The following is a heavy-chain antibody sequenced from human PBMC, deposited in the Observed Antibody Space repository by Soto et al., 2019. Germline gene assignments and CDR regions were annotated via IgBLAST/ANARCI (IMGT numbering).Heavy chain of an antibody. J-gene: IGHJ4*02. CDR3: ATMGTPVTGLYYFDY. CDR1: GGSISSGNYY. D-gene: IGHD4-17*01. Sequence: QVQLQESGPGLVKPSQTLSLTCTVSGGSISSGNYYWSWIRQPPGKGLEWIGFISYSGTTHYSASLRSLDSISVATSKNQCSLDLSSVTAADTAVYYYATMGTPVTGLYYFDYWGQGTLVTVSS. CDR2: ISYSGTT. V-gene: IGHV4-30-4*01.